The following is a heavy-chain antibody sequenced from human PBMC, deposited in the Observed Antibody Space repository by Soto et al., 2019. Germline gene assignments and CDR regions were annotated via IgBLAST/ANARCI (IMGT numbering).Heavy chain of an antibody. J-gene: IGHJ6*03. CDR3: ARHRPAASRYAYYHYMDV. CDR1: GGSVSSAGYF. V-gene: IGHV4-39*01. Sequence: QLQLAESGPGLVKPSETLSLICTVSGGSVSSAGYFWGWIRQPPGKGLEWLGSVYFSGDSYYNPSLKSRVAMSVDTSKSQFSLNLTSATAADTAVYYCARHRPAASRYAYYHYMDVWGKGTTVTVSS. CDR2: VYFSGDS. D-gene: IGHD3-9*01.